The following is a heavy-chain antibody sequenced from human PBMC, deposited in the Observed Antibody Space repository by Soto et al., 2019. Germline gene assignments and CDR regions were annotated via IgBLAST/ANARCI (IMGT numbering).Heavy chain of an antibody. J-gene: IGHJ4*02. V-gene: IGHV4-34*10. Sequence: SEPRPVTCAVYGGSFRGYYWICVGQAPGKGLEWIGEINHRGSTNYNTSLKSRVTMTRDTSTSTVYMELSSLRSEDTAVYYCAADPYCGGDCYFDYWGKGIMVTV. CDR2: INHRGST. D-gene: IGHD2-21*02. CDR1: GGSFRGYY. CDR3: AADPYCGGDCYFDY.